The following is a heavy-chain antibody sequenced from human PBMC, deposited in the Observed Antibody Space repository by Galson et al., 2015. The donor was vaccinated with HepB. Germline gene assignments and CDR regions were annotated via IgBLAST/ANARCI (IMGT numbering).Heavy chain of an antibody. V-gene: IGHV3-23*01. CDR1: GFTFSSYA. D-gene: IGHD6-19*01. Sequence: SLRLSCAASGFTFSSYAMSWVRQAPGKGLEWVSAISGSGGSTYYADSVKGRFTISRDNSKNTLYLQMNSLRAEDTAVYYCARHISGWYDWYFDLWGRGTLVTVSS. J-gene: IGHJ2*01. CDR2: ISGSGGST. CDR3: ARHISGWYDWYFDL.